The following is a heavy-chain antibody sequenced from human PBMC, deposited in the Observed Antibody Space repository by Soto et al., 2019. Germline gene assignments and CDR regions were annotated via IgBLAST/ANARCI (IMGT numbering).Heavy chain of an antibody. J-gene: IGHJ2*01. CDR3: ATLRPTVTVWYFDL. V-gene: IGHV3-23*01. D-gene: IGHD4-4*01. CDR1: GVTCSSYA. CDR2: ISGSGGST. Sequence: EVQLLEAGGGLVQPGGSLRLSCAASGVTCSSYAMSWVRQAPGKGLEWVSAISGSGGSTYYADSVKGLFTISRDNSKNTLYLQMNSLRAEDTAVYYCATLRPTVTVWYFDLWGRGTLVTVS.